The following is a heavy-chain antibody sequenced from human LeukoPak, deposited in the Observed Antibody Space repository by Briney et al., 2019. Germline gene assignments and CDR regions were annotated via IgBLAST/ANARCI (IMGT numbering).Heavy chain of an antibody. V-gene: IGHV1-8*01. Sequence: ASVKVSCKASGYTFTSYDINWVRQAAGQGLEWMGWMNPNGGDTGYVEKFQGRVTMTRDTSITTAYMELSSLRSEDTAVYYCTRSGFGGGVHFDYWGQGTPVTVSS. CDR1: GYTFTSYD. J-gene: IGHJ4*02. D-gene: IGHD3-16*01. CDR2: MNPNGGDT. CDR3: TRSGFGGGVHFDY.